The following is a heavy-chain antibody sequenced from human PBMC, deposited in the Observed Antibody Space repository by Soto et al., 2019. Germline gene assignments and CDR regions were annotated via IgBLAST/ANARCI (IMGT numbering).Heavy chain of an antibody. Sequence: ASVKVSCKASGYIFTGYYMHWVRQAPGQGLEWMGWINPNSGGTNYAQKFQGWVTMTRDTSINTAYMELSRLRSDDTAVYYCARLAIVGATTDYYFDYWGQGTLVTVPS. CDR3: ARLAIVGATTDYYFDY. D-gene: IGHD1-26*01. V-gene: IGHV1-2*04. CDR2: INPNSGGT. J-gene: IGHJ4*02. CDR1: GYIFTGYY.